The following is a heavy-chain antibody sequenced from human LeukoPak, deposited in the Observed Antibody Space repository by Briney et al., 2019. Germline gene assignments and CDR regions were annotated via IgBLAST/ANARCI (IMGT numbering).Heavy chain of an antibody. Sequence: ASVKVSCKASGYTFTGYYMHWVRPAPGQGLEWMGWINPNSGGTNYAQKFQGRVTMTRDTSISTAYMELSRLRSDDTAVYYCARDWRGYYSFDYWGQGTLVTVSS. D-gene: IGHD3-3*01. V-gene: IGHV1-2*02. CDR1: GYTFTGYY. CDR3: ARDWRGYYSFDY. CDR2: INPNSGGT. J-gene: IGHJ4*02.